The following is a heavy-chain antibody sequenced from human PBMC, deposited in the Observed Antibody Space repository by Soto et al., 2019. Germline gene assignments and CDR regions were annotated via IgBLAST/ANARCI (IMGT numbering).Heavy chain of an antibody. Sequence: ASVKVSCKASGYTFTSYDINWVRQATGQGLEWMGWMNPNSGNTGYAQKFQGRVTMTRNTSISTAYMELSSLRSEDTAVYYCARSRDCSSTISYALYFYYYYYYMDVWGKGPTVTVSS. V-gene: IGHV1-8*01. J-gene: IGHJ6*03. CDR3: ARSRDCSSTISYALYFYYYYYYMDV. CDR1: GYTFTSYD. CDR2: MNPNSGNT. D-gene: IGHD2-2*01.